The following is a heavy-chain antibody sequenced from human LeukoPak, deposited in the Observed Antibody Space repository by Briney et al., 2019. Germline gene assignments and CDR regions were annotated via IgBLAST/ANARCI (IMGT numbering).Heavy chain of an antibody. D-gene: IGHD6-13*01. CDR2: ISSNGGST. CDR1: GFTFSSYA. J-gene: IGHJ4*02. V-gene: IGHV3-64*01. Sequence: GGSLRLSCAASGFTFSSYAMHWVRQAPGKGLEYVSAISSNGGSTYYANSVKGRFTISRDNSKNTLYLQMGSLRAEDMAVYYCARGAYPYSSSWYRDYFDYWGQGTLVTVSS. CDR3: ARGAYPYSSSWYRDYFDY.